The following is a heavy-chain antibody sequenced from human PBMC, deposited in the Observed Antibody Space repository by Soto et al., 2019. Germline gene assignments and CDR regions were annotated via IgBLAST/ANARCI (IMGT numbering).Heavy chain of an antibody. V-gene: IGHV3-48*04. D-gene: IGHD3-22*01. Sequence: GGSLRLSCAASGFTFSSYSMNWVRQAPGKGLEWVSYISSSSTIYYADSVKGRFTISRDNAKNSLYLQMNSLRAEDTAIYYCASFQYHDTIGYCFDDRSKGNLYTV. CDR3: ASFQYHDTIGYCFDD. J-gene: IGHJ4*02. CDR2: ISSSSTI. CDR1: GFTFSSYS.